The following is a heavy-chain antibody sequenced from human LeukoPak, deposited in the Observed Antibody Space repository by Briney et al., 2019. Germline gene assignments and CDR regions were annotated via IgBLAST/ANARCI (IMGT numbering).Heavy chain of an antibody. CDR1: GGSISSGGYS. J-gene: IGHJ5*02. V-gene: IGHV4-30-2*01. Sequence: SETLSLTCAVSGGSISSGGYSWSWIRQPPGKGLEWIGYIYHSGSTYYNPSLKSRVTISVDRSKNQISLKPSSVTAADTAVYYCARGSGWFDPWGQGTLVTVSS. CDR2: IYHSGST. CDR3: ARGSGWFDP.